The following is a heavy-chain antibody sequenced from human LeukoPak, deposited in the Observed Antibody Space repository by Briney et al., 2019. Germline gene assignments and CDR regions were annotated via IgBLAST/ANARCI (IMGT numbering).Heavy chain of an antibody. D-gene: IGHD3-16*01. Sequence: PGASLRLSCAASGFTFSSYAMSWVRQAPGKGLEWVSAISGSGGSTYYADSVKGRFTISRDKSKNTLYLQMNSLRAEDTAVYYCAKDEPGLGAHRLQAPFDYWGQGTLVTVSS. J-gene: IGHJ4*02. V-gene: IGHV3-23*01. CDR2: ISGSGGST. CDR1: GFTFSSYA. CDR3: AKDEPGLGAHRLQAPFDY.